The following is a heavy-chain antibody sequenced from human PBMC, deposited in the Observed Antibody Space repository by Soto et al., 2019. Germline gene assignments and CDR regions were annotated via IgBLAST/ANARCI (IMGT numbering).Heavy chain of an antibody. CDR2: ISGSGGST. J-gene: IGHJ4*02. V-gene: IGHV3-23*01. CDR3: AKQSGVLEWLLPFDN. D-gene: IGHD3-3*01. Sequence: EVQLLESGGGLVQPGGSLRLSCAASGFTFSSYAMSWVRQAPGKGLEWVSAISGSGGSTYYADSVKGRLTISRDNSKNTLYLQLNSLRAEDTAVYYCAKQSGVLEWLLPFDNWGQGTLVTVYS. CDR1: GFTFSSYA.